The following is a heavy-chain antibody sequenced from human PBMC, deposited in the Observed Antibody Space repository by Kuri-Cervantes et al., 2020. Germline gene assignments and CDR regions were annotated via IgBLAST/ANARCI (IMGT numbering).Heavy chain of an antibody. CDR2: IYPGDSDT. V-gene: IGHV5-51*01. D-gene: IGHD4-17*01. CDR1: GYIFTRYW. Sequence: GESLKISCKGSGYIFTRYWIGWVRQMPGKGLEWMGIIYPGDSDTRYSPSFQGQVIISADRSISTAYLQWSSLKASDTAIYYCARRVTEVTTGENWFDPWGEGTLVTVSS. CDR3: ARRVTEVTTGENWFDP. J-gene: IGHJ5*02.